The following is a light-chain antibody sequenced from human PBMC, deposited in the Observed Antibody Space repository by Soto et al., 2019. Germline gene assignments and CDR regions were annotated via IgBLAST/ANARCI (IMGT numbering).Light chain of an antibody. V-gene: IGKV1-27*01. CDR3: RNYNRALPPT. CDR2: AAS. CDR1: QGISNN. Sequence: DIQMTQSPSSLSASVGDRVTITCRASQGISNNLAWYQQKPGKVPKLLMYAASTLHSGVPSRFSGSGSGTDFTLTISSLQPEDVATYYCRNYNRALPPTFGGGTKVEIK. J-gene: IGKJ4*01.